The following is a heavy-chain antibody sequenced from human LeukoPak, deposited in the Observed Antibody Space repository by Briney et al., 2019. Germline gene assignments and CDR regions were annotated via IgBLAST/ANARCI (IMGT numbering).Heavy chain of an antibody. D-gene: IGHD3-9*01. J-gene: IGHJ4*02. CDR1: GFTFSNAW. V-gene: IGHV3-15*01. CDR3: TTHYDILTGRLSGDY. CDR2: IKSKTDGGTT. Sequence: GGSLRLSCAASGFTFSNAWMSWVRRAPGKGREGVGRIKSKTDGGTTDYAAPVKGRFTISRDDSKNTLYLQMNSLKTEDTAVYYCTTHYDILTGRLSGDYWGQGTLVTVSS.